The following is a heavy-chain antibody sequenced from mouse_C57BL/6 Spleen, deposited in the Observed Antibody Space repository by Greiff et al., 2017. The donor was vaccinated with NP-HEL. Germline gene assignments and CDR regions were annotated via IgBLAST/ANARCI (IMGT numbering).Heavy chain of an antibody. CDR1: GYTFTDYY. CDR3: ATTITTVVATRWYFDV. D-gene: IGHD1-1*01. Sequence: EVQLQQSGPVLVKPGASVKMSCKASGYTFTDYYMNWVKQSHGKSLEWIGVINPYNGGTSYNQKFKGKATLTVDKSSSTAYMELNSLTSEDSAVYYCATTITTVVATRWYFDVWGTGTTVTVSS. V-gene: IGHV1-19*01. J-gene: IGHJ1*03. CDR2: INPYNGGT.